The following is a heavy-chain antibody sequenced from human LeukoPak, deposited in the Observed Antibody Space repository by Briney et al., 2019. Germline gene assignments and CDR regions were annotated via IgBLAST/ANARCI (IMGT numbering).Heavy chain of an antibody. Sequence: GRSLRLSCAASGFTFSNYAMSWVRQAPGKGLEWVSGISGSGGSTYYADSVGRFSISRDNSNNTLYLQLTSLRADDTAVYYCAKEGRGMGAATMDYWGQGTLVTVSS. V-gene: IGHV3-23*01. CDR1: GFTFSNYA. J-gene: IGHJ4*02. CDR3: AKEGRGMGAATMDY. CDR2: ISGSGGST. D-gene: IGHD1-26*01.